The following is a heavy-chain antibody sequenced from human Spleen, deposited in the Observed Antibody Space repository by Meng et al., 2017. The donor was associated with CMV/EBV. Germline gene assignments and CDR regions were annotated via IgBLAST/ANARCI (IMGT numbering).Heavy chain of an antibody. D-gene: IGHD3-3*01. Sequence: FTFSNDYMTWIRQAPGRGLEWVSSIGGTGRTIYYADSLKGRFIISRDNAKNSLSLQINSLRAEDTAVYYCARVNSKNYDFRSGYLDYWGQGILVTVSS. CDR3: ARVNSKNYDFRSGYLDY. J-gene: IGHJ4*02. CDR1: FTFSNDY. CDR2: IGGTGRTI. V-gene: IGHV3-11*04.